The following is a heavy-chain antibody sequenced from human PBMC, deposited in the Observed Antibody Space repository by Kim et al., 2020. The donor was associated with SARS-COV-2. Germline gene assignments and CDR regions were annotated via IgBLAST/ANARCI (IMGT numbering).Heavy chain of an antibody. D-gene: IGHD3-10*01. CDR3: ALIWFGELGVHYGMDV. Sequence: FQGRVTMTRDTSTSTVYMELSSLRSEDTAVYYCALIWFGELGVHYGMDVWGQGTTVTVSS. V-gene: IGHV1-46*01. J-gene: IGHJ6*02.